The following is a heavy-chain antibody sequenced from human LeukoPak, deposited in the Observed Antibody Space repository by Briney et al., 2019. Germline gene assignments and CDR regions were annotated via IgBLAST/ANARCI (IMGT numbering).Heavy chain of an antibody. CDR2: ISWNSGSI. Sequence: GGSLRLSCAASGFTFDDYAMHWVRQAPGKGLEWVSGISWNSGSIGYADSVKGRFTISRDNAKNSLYLQMNSLRAEDTALYYCAKDIGGHIAPTPYYYYYYGMDVWGQGTTVTVSS. V-gene: IGHV3-9*01. D-gene: IGHD2-21*01. CDR1: GFTFDDYA. CDR3: AKDIGGHIAPTPYYYYYYGMDV. J-gene: IGHJ6*02.